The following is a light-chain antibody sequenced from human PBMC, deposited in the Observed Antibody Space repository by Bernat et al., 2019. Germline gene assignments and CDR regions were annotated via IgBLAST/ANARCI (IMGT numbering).Light chain of an antibody. CDR1: SSDVGGYDY. V-gene: IGLV2-14*01. CDR2: GVS. Sequence: QSALTQPASVSGSPGQSIAISCTGTSSDVGGYDYVSWYQQHPGKAPKFMIYGVSNRPSGVSNRFSGSKSGNTASLTISGLQAEDEADYYCSSKTSSGTRVVFGGGTKLTVL. J-gene: IGLJ2*01. CDR3: SSKTSSGTRVV.